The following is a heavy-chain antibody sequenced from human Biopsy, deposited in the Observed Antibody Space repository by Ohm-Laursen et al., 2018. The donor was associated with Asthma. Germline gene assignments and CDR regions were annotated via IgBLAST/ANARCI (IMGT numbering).Heavy chain of an antibody. D-gene: IGHD6-13*01. J-gene: IGHJ4*02. CDR1: KFIFRNYA. CDR2: ISFDGSTQ. V-gene: IGHV3-30-3*01. CDR3: LRDTLGYYFDI. Sequence: SLRLSCAASKFIFRNYAMHWVRQSPDKGLEWLAVISFDGSTQHYGDSVKGRFTISRDNSKNMLFLQMNSLRAEDTAVYYCLRDTLGYYFDIWGQGTQVTVSS.